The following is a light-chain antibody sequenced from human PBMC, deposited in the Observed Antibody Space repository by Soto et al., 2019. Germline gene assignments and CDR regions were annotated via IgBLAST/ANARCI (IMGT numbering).Light chain of an antibody. J-gene: IGKJ4*01. Sequence: ELVMTQSAATLSVSPGERATLSCRASQSVTSNLAWYQQKPGQPPRRLIYGASTRATGIPARFSGSGSGTEFTLTISSLQSEDFAVYYCQQYNNWPLTFGGGTKVDIK. CDR1: QSVTSN. V-gene: IGKV3-15*01. CDR3: QQYNNWPLT. CDR2: GAS.